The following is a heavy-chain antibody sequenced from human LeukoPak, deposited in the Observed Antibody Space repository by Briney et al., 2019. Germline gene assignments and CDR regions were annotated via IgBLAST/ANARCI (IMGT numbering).Heavy chain of an antibody. CDR2: ISYDGSNK. CDR1: GFTFSSHA. J-gene: IGHJ6*04. D-gene: IGHD3-10*02. CDR3: AELGITMIGGV. V-gene: IGHV3-30*04. Sequence: PGGSLRLSCEASGFTFSSHAMHWVRQAPGKGLEWVALISYDGSNKYYAESVKGRFTISRDNSKKTMYLQMNSLRAEDTAVYYCAELGITMIGGVWGKGTTVTISS.